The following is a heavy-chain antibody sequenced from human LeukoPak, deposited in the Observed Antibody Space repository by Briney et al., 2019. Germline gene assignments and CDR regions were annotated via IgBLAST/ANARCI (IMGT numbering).Heavy chain of an antibody. Sequence: NSSETLSLTCTVSGGSISSGGYYWSWIRQHPGKGLEWIGYIYYSGSTYYNPSLKSQVTISVDTSKNQFSLKLSSVTAADTAVYYCARVRTTVTTNYFDYWGQGTLVTVSS. D-gene: IGHD4-11*01. CDR1: GGSISSGGYY. J-gene: IGHJ4*02. V-gene: IGHV4-31*01. CDR2: IYYSGST. CDR3: ARVRTTVTTNYFDY.